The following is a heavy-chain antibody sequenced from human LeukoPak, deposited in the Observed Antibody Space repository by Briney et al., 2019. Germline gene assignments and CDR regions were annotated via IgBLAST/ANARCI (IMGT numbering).Heavy chain of an antibody. D-gene: IGHD2-21*01. CDR1: GFTFSSYG. Sequence: GGSLRLSCAASGFTFSSYGMHWVRQAPGKGLEWVAVISYDGSNKYYADSVKGRFTISRDNSKNTLYLQMNSLRAEDAAVYYCAKDEVEHGLDYWGQGTLVTVSS. CDR3: AKDEVEHGLDY. J-gene: IGHJ4*02. CDR2: ISYDGSNK. V-gene: IGHV3-30*18.